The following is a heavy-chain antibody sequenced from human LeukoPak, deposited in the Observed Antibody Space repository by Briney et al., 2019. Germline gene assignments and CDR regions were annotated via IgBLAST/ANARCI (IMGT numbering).Heavy chain of an antibody. CDR2: IKEDGSQK. Sequence: PGGSLRLSCAASRFTFSSSWMTWVRQPLGKGLEYVANIKEDGSQKYYENSVKGRFTISRDNVKNSLYLQMDSLRAEDTAVYFCARNLAYNAFDIWGQGTVVTVSS. CDR3: ARNLAYNAFDI. CDR1: RFTFSSSW. V-gene: IGHV3-7*01. D-gene: IGHD1-1*01. J-gene: IGHJ3*02.